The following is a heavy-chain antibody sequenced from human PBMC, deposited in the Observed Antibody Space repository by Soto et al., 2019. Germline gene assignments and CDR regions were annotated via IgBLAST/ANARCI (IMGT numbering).Heavy chain of an antibody. CDR1: GFTFSSHA. V-gene: IGHV3-48*02. Sequence: EVQLVESGGGLVQPGGSLKLSCAVSGFTFSSHAMNWVRQAPGKGLEWVAYIHGTRSIIYYADSVKGRFTISRDNAKNSLYLQMDSLSDEDTALYSCARDARNADYDYWGQGTLVTVSS. CDR3: ARDARNADYDY. D-gene: IGHD3-16*01. J-gene: IGHJ4*02. CDR2: IHGTRSII.